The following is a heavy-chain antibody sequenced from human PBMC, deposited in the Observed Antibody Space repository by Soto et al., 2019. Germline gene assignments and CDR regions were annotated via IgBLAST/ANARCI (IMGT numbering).Heavy chain of an antibody. J-gene: IGHJ4*02. D-gene: IGHD3-10*01. V-gene: IGHV3-23*01. CDR2: ISDSGGST. Sequence: GFVRLSCEASGFTFSSNAMTWVRQAPGKGLEWVSAISDSGGSTYYADSVAGRFTISRDNSRHTLHLQMNSLRAEDTAIYHCAKALGRDFSDFDSWGQGTQVTVSS. CDR1: GFTFSSNA. CDR3: AKALGRDFSDFDS.